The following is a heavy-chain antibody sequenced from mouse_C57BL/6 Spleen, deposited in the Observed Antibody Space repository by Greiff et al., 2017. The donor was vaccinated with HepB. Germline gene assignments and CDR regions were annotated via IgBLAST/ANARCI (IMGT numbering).Heavy chain of an antibody. Sequence: EVQRVESGGGLVQPGGSLKLSCAASGFTFSDYGMAWVRQAPRKGPEWVAFISNLAYSIYYADTVTGRFTISRENAKNTLYLEMSSLRSEDTAMYYCARRDDYDVGYWYFDVWGTGTTVTVSS. CDR3: ARRDDYDVGYWYFDV. CDR2: ISNLAYSI. CDR1: GFTFSDYG. V-gene: IGHV5-15*01. J-gene: IGHJ1*03. D-gene: IGHD2-4*01.